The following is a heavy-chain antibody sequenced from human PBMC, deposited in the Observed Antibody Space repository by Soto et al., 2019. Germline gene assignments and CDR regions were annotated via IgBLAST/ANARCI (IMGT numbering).Heavy chain of an antibody. J-gene: IGHJ6*02. CDR1: GFTFTRYS. V-gene: IGHV3-21*06. Sequence: PGGSLRLSCAASGFTFTRYSMNWVRQAPGKGLEWVSSISSTTNYIYYGDSMKGRFTISRDNAKNSLYLEMNGLRAEDTAVYYCARAVAARPFYYYYYGMDVWGQGTTVTVSS. D-gene: IGHD6-6*01. CDR3: ARAVAARPFYYYYYGMDV. CDR2: ISSTTNYI.